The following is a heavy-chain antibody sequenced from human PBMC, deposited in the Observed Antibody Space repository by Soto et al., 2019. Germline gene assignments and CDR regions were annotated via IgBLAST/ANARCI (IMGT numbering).Heavy chain of an antibody. V-gene: IGHV4-59*01. CDR3: ARDRKLVIPGNYYYYGMDV. Sequence: PSETLSLTCSVSGGSIRDYFWTWIRQPPGKRLEWIGYISSSGTINYNSSLKSRVTISLDTSRNHFSLKLSSVTAADTAVYFCARDRKLVIPGNYYYYGMDVWGQGTTVTVSS. D-gene: IGHD3-9*01. J-gene: IGHJ6*02. CDR2: ISSSGTI. CDR1: GGSIRDYF.